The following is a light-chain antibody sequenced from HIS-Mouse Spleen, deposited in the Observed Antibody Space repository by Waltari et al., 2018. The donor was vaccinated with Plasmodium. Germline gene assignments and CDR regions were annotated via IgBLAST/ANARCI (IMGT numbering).Light chain of an antibody. CDR2: EDS. CDR1: AFPKKY. V-gene: IGLV3-10*01. J-gene: IGLJ3*02. Sequence: SYELTQPPSVSVSPGQTARLTCPGDAFPKKYASWYQQKSGQAPVLVIYEDSKRPSGIPERFSGSSSGTMATLTISGAQVEDEADYYCYSTDSSGNHRVFGGGTKLTVL. CDR3: YSTDSSGNHRV.